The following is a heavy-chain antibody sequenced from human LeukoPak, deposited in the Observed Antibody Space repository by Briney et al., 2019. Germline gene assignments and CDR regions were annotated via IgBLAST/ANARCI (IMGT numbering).Heavy chain of an antibody. CDR3: ARGPYDFWSGYYGDYGDV. J-gene: IGHJ6*04. V-gene: IGHV1-18*01. CDR1: GYTFTSYG. Sequence: ASVKVSCKASGYTFTSYGISWVRQAPGQGLEWMGWISAYNGNTNYAQKLQGRVTMTTDTSTSTACMELRSLRSDDTAVYYCARGPYDFWSGYYGDYGDVWGKGTTVTVSS. D-gene: IGHD3-3*01. CDR2: ISAYNGNT.